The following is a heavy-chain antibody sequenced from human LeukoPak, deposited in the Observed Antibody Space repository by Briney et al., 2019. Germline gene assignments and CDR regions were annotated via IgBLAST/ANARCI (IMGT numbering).Heavy chain of an antibody. V-gene: IGHV3-53*01. CDR1: WFHVNTNY. D-gene: IGHD3-10*01. CDR2: IYSGGST. CDR3: ARLITMVRGFYFYYMDA. J-gene: IGHJ6*03. Sequence: GFLKPSFSASWFHVNTNYMNWVRPAPGKGPEWVSVIYSGGSTYYTDSVKGRFTISRDNSRNTLYLQMNALRAEDTAVYYCARLITMVRGFYFYYMDAWGKGTTVTVSS.